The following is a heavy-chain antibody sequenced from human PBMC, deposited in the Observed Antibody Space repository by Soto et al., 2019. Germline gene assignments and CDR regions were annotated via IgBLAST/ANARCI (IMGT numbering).Heavy chain of an antibody. CDR1: GGTFSSYA. CDR2: IIPIFGTA. Sequence: SVKVSCKASGGTFSSYAISWVRQAPGQGLEWMGGIIPIFGTANYAQKFQGRVTITADESTSTAYMELGSLRSEDTAVYYCARDRSTAAGTSNWFDPWGQGTLVTVSS. CDR3: ARDRSTAAGTSNWFDP. D-gene: IGHD6-13*01. J-gene: IGHJ5*02. V-gene: IGHV1-69*13.